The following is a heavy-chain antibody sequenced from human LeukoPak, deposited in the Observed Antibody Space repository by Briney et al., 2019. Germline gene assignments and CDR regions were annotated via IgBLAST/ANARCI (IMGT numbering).Heavy chain of an antibody. CDR2: ITGRSDKT. CDR3: AKGGWLDD. J-gene: IGHJ4*02. Sequence: GGSLRLSCAASGFNFNKYDMTWARQAPGKGLEWVSTITGRSDKTYYTDSVKGRFVTSRDNSKDTLYLQMNSLRAEDTALYYCAKGGWLDDLGQGALVTVS. V-gene: IGHV3-23*01. D-gene: IGHD6-19*01. CDR1: GFNFNKYD.